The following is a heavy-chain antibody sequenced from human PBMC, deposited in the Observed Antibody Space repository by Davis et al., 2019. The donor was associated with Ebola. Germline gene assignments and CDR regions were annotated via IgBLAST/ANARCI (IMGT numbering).Heavy chain of an antibody. CDR3: ARGHHYYDIRGYWFDP. V-gene: IGHV1-69*04. Sequence: SVKVSCKASGGTFSSYAISWVRQAPGQGLEWMGRIIPILGIANYAQKFQGRVTITADKSTSTAYMELSSLRSEDTAVYYCARGHHYYDIRGYWFDPWGQGTLVTVSS. CDR2: IIPILGIA. D-gene: IGHD3-22*01. J-gene: IGHJ5*02. CDR1: GGTFSSYA.